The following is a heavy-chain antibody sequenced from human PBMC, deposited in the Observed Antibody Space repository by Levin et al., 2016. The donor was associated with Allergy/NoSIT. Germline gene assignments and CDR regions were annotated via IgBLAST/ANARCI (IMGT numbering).Heavy chain of an antibody. J-gene: IGHJ6*02. D-gene: IGHD3-16*01. CDR3: ARDRADGGGNYYGMDV. CDR1: GGSISYYY. Sequence: SETLSLTCSVSGGSISYYYWSWSRQSPGKGLEWLGYMYYSGGTHYNPSLKSRVTMSVDMSKNQFYLNLSSVTAADTAVYYCARDRADGGGNYYGMDVWGPGTTVTISS. V-gene: IGHV4-59*13. CDR2: MYYSGGT.